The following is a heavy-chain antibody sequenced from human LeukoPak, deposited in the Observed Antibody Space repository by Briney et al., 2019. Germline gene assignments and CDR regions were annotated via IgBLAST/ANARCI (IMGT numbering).Heavy chain of an antibody. Sequence: PGGSLRLSCAASGLTFSSYGMHWVRQAPGKGLEWVAVISYDGSDKYSADSVKGRFTISRDNSKNTLYPQMNSLRAEDTAVYYCAKNAHYQGYSYGGIDYWGQGTLVTVSS. D-gene: IGHD5-18*01. CDR3: AKNAHYQGYSYGGIDY. J-gene: IGHJ4*02. V-gene: IGHV3-30*18. CDR2: ISYDGSDK. CDR1: GLTFSSYG.